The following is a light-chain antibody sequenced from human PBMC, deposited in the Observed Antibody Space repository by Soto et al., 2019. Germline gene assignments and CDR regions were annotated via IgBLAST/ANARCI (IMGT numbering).Light chain of an antibody. V-gene: IGKV3-20*01. Sequence: IVLTHSPGTLSLSPGDRATLSCRASQSVMRYLAWYQQKPGQAPRLLIYDTSTRATGVPARFSGSRSGTEFTLTISRLEPEDFAVYYCQHYGRSPNFGQGTRLEIK. CDR1: QSVMRY. CDR3: QHYGRSPN. J-gene: IGKJ5*01. CDR2: DTS.